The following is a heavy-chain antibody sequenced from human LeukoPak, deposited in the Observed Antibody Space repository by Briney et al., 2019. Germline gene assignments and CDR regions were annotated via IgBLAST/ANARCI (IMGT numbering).Heavy chain of an antibody. CDR1: VGSISSGGYY. Sequence: SETLSLTCTVAVGSISSGGYYWSWIRQPPGKELEWIGDIYYSESTNYNPSLKSRVTISVDTSKNQFSLKLSSVTAEDTAVYYCARGSQPEDYWGQGTLVTVSS. J-gene: IGHJ4*02. V-gene: IGHV4-61*08. D-gene: IGHD1-14*01. CDR2: IYYSEST. CDR3: ARGSQPEDY.